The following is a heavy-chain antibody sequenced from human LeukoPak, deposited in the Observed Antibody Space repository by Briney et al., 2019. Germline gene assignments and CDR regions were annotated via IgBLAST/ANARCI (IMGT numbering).Heavy chain of an antibody. J-gene: IGHJ4*02. D-gene: IGHD2-15*01. CDR3: ATSVVVVAATWDY. Sequence: GETLKISCKGSGYSFTSYWIGWVRQMPGKGLEWMGIIYPGDSDTRYSPSFQGQVTISADKSINTAYLQWSSLKASDTAMYYCATSVVVVAATWDYWGQGTLVTVSS. CDR2: IYPGDSDT. V-gene: IGHV5-51*01. CDR1: GYSFTSYW.